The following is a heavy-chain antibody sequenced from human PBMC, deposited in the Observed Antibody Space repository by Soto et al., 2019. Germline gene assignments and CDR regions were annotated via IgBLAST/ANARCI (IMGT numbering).Heavy chain of an antibody. D-gene: IGHD2-15*01. J-gene: IGHJ4*02. Sequence: PGWSLRLSCAASVFAFNNFAMSWVRQAPGKGLEWVSVIDGPGETTYYADPVKGRFTISRDNSKSTLFLQMNRLRAEDTALYYCAKRTPGYCSVGICHYFDFWGQGSLVTVSS. CDR2: IDGPGETT. CDR3: AKRTPGYCSVGICHYFDF. V-gene: IGHV3-23*01. CDR1: VFAFNNFA.